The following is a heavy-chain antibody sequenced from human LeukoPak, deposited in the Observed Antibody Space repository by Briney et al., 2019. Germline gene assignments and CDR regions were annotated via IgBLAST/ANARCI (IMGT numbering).Heavy chain of an antibody. D-gene: IGHD4/OR15-4a*01. V-gene: IGHV3-23*01. J-gene: IGHJ4*02. CDR1: GFTFSSYS. CDR3: AKKAQYDGHYPLDY. Sequence: PGGSLRPSCAASGFTFSSYSMSWVRQAPGKGLEWVSGTSDRGDYTYYADSVKGRFTISRDTSKNTLYLQMNSLRAEDTALYFCAKKAQYDGHYPLDYWGQGTLVTVSA. CDR2: TSDRGDYT.